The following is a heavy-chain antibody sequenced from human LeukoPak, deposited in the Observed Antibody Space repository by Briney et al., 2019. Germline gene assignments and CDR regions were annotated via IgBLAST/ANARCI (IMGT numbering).Heavy chain of an antibody. V-gene: IGHV1-18*01. D-gene: IGHD1-26*01. J-gene: IGHJ6*02. Sequence: ASVKVSCKASGYTFRTYAISWVRQAPGQGLEWMGWISAYNGNTNYVQKLQGRVTMTTDTSTSTAYMELRSLTSDDTAVYYCALLTGEYYYYYGMDVWGQGTTVTVSS. CDR3: ALLTGEYYYYYGMDV. CDR1: GYTFRTYA. CDR2: ISAYNGNT.